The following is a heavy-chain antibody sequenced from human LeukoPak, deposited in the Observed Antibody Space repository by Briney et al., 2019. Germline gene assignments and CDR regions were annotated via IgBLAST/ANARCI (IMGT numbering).Heavy chain of an antibody. D-gene: IGHD1-26*01. J-gene: IGHJ3*02. CDR3: AREVGATTPGAFDI. CDR2: ISSSSSYI. V-gene: IGHV3-21*01. CDR1: GFTFSSYS. Sequence: GGSLRLSCAASGFTFSSYSMNWVRQAPGKGLEWVSSISSSSSYIYYADSVKGRFTISRDNAKNSLYLQMNSLRAEDTAVYYCAREVGATTPGAFDIWGQGTVVTVSS.